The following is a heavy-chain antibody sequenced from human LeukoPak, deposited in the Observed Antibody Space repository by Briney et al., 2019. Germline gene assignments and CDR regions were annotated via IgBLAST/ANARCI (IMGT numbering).Heavy chain of an antibody. Sequence: PGGSLRVSCAASKFTFSSSAMSWVRQAPGNGLEWVSTTGIGTYYADSVKGRFTISRDNSKNTLYLQMNSLRAEDTAVYYCAKRGPNYYFDYWGQGTLVTVSS. CDR3: AKRGPNYYFDY. CDR2: TGIGT. CDR1: KFTFSSSA. D-gene: IGHD4/OR15-4a*01. J-gene: IGHJ4*02. V-gene: IGHV3-23*01.